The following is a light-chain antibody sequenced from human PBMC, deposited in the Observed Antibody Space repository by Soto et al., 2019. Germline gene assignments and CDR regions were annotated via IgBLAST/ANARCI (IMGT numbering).Light chain of an antibody. CDR1: SSNIGAGYD. V-gene: IGLV1-40*01. CDR2: GNS. J-gene: IGLJ1*01. Sequence: QSVLTQPPSVSGAPGQRVTISCTGSSSNIGAGYDVHWYQQLPGTAPKLLIYGNSNRPSGVPDRFSGSKSGTSASLAITGLQXXXXXDYYCQSYDSSLSGPVFGTGTK. CDR3: QSYDSSLSGPV.